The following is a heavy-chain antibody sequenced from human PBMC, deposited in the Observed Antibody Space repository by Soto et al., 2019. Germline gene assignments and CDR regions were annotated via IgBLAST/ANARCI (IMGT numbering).Heavy chain of an antibody. CDR1: GFTFSSYW. CDR2: IKQDGSEK. V-gene: IGHV3-7*05. Sequence: GGSLRLSCAASGFTFSSYWMSWVRQAPGKGLEWVANIKQDGSEKYYVDSVKGRFTISRDNAKNSLYLQMNSLRAEDTAVYYCARVPLRTIFGVVTNYYFDYWGQGTLVTVS. D-gene: IGHD3-3*01. CDR3: ARVPLRTIFGVVTNYYFDY. J-gene: IGHJ4*02.